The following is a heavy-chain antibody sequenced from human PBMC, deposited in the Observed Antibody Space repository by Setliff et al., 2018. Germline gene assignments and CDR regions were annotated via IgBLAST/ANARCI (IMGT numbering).Heavy chain of an antibody. J-gene: IGHJ5*02. Sequence: PSETLSLTCTVSGGSISSGSYYWSWIRQPAGKGLEWIGRIYTSGSTNYNPSLKSRVTISVDTSKNQFSLKLSSVTAADTAVYYCARAIYGGNSRTNWFDPWGQGTLVTVSS. D-gene: IGHD4-17*01. CDR1: GGSISSGSYY. V-gene: IGHV4-61*02. CDR3: ARAIYGGNSRTNWFDP. CDR2: IYTSGST.